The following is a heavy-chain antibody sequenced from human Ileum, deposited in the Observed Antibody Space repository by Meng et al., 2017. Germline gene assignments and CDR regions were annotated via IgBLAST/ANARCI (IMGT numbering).Heavy chain of an antibody. Sequence: GGSLRLSCAASGFTFINYAMTWVRQAPGKGLDWVSTVSGSGGDTYYADSVKGRFTISRDNSKNTLSLQMNSLRAEDTAVYYCAKDRVVRGVMGAFDMWGQGTMVTVSS. CDR2: VSGSGGDT. V-gene: IGHV3-23*01. CDR3: AKDRVVRGVMGAFDM. CDR1: GFTFINYA. J-gene: IGHJ3*02. D-gene: IGHD3-10*01.